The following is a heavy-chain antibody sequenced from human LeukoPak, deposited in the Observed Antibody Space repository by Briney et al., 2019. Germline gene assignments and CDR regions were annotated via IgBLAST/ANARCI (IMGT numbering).Heavy chain of an antibody. J-gene: IGHJ4*02. CDR2: IESTSSPI. CDR1: GFTFRIYS. Sequence: GGSLRLSCAASGFTFRIYSMNWVRQAPGRGLEWVSYIESTSSPIYYVDSVKGRFTMSRDNAKDPLFLQMNNLRVEDTAIYYCARATRNGYDYWGQGTLVTVSS. D-gene: IGHD5-24*01. CDR3: ARATRNGYDY. V-gene: IGHV3-48*04.